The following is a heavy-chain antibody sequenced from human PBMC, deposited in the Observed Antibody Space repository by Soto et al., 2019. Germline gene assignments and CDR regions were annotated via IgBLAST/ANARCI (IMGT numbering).Heavy chain of an antibody. CDR2: ISGGGAGT. V-gene: IGHV3-23*01. D-gene: IGHD3-22*01. CDR3: AIVNTIMVGSGNAFDM. CDR1: GFTFGSYA. Sequence: EVQLLESGGGFVQPGGSLRLSCAASGFTFGSYAMTWVRQAPGKGLEWVSSISGGGAGTYYADSVKGRFTISRDNYKNTLNLQQNCLRAEATAIYYCAIVNTIMVGSGNAFDMWGQGTMVTVSS. J-gene: IGHJ3*02.